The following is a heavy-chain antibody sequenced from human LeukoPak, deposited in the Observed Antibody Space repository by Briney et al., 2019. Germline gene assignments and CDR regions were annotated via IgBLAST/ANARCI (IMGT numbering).Heavy chain of an antibody. D-gene: IGHD2-2*01. Sequence: GESLKISCKGSGYSFTSYWIGWVRQMPGKGLEWMGIIYPGDSDTRYSPSFQGQVTISADKSISTAYLQWSSLKASDTAMYYCARRSDYCSSTSCHGDDAFDIWGQGTMVTVSS. CDR3: ARRSDYCSSTSCHGDDAFDI. CDR2: IYPGDSDT. V-gene: IGHV5-51*01. J-gene: IGHJ3*02. CDR1: GYSFTSYW.